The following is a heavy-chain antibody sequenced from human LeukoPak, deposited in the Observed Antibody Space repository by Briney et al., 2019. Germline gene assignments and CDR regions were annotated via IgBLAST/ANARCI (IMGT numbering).Heavy chain of an antibody. CDR2: IYYSGST. CDR1: GGSISSYY. Sequence: PSETLSLTCTVSGGSISSYYWSWIRQPPGKGLEWIGYIYYSGSTNYNPSLKSRVTISVDTSKNQFSLKLGSVTAADTAVYYCARGGYYYDSSGYYYFDYWGQGTLVTVSS. J-gene: IGHJ4*02. CDR3: ARGGYYYDSSGYYYFDY. V-gene: IGHV4-59*12. D-gene: IGHD3-22*01.